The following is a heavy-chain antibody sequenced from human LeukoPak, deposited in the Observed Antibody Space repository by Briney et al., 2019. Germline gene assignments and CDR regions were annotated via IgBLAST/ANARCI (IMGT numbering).Heavy chain of an antibody. CDR1: GGSISSSSYY. CDR3: ASLYSSGWSGYYYYMDV. Sequence: PSETLSLTCTVSGGSISSSSYYWGWLRPPPGKGLEWIGSIYYSGSTYYNPSLKSQVTISVDTSKNQFSLKLSSVPAADTAVYYCASLYSSGWSGYYYYMDVWGKGTTVTVSS. J-gene: IGHJ6*03. V-gene: IGHV4-39*01. D-gene: IGHD6-19*01. CDR2: IYYSGST.